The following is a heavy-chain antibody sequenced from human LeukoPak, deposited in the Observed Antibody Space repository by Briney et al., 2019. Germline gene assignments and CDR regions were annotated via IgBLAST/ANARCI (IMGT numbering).Heavy chain of an antibody. D-gene: IGHD3-9*01. CDR1: GGSVSSSLNY. CDR2: TYYTGST. V-gene: IGHV4-39*01. J-gene: IGHJ4*02. Sequence: PSETLSLTCSVSGGSVSSSLNYWGWICQPPGKGLEWIGNTYYTGSTYSNPTLKSRVTMSVDTSKNQFSLKLSSVTAADTAVYYCARLTKGRYFDYIFDYWGQGTLLTVSS. CDR3: ARLTKGRYFDYIFDY.